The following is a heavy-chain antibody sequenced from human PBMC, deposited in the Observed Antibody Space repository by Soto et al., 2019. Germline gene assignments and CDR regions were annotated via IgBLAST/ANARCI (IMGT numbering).Heavy chain of an antibody. V-gene: IGHV3-23*01. CDR3: ASKLTFGSSSDY. J-gene: IGHJ4*02. D-gene: IGHD3-10*01. Sequence: GGSLRLSCAASGFTFSNYAMNWVRQAPGKGLEWVSTIGGSGAPTYYADSVRGRFTISRDNSKNTLYLQMNSLRDEDTAVYFCASKLTFGSSSDYWGQGTPVTVYS. CDR1: GFTFSNYA. CDR2: IGGSGAPT.